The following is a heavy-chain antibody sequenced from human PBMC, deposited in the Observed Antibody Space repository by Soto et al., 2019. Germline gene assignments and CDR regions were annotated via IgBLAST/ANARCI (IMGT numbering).Heavy chain of an antibody. V-gene: IGHV3-7*03. Sequence: GGSLRLSCEVSGFIFIMYSIIFVRHTPWKGLEWVAKIPQDGVDGHYADAVKGRFTISRDNGKNSLYLQMNNLRAEDTAAYYCARDHLILPAHDFFYGSDLWGRGATVTVSS. J-gene: IGHJ6*02. CDR3: ARDHLILPAHDFFYGSDL. D-gene: IGHD2-21*02. CDR1: GFIFIMYS. CDR2: IPQDGVDG.